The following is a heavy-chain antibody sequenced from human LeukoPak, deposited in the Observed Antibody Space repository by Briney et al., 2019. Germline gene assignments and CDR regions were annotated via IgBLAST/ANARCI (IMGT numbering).Heavy chain of an antibody. D-gene: IGHD3/OR15-3a*01. CDR3: ARDLDMDVAFDI. J-gene: IGHJ3*02. CDR2: ISSSSSYI. Sequence: PGGSLRLSCAASGFTFSSYSMNWVRQAPGKGLVWVSSISSSSSYIYYADSVKGRFTISRDNAKNSLYLQMNSLRAEDTAVYYCARDLDMDVAFDIWGRGTIVTVSS. CDR1: GFTFSSYS. V-gene: IGHV3-21*01.